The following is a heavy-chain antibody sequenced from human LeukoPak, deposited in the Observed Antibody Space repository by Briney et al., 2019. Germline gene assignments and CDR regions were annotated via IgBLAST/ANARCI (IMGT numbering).Heavy chain of an antibody. Sequence: SETLSLTCTVYGGSFSGYYWSWIRQPPGKGLEWIGEIDHSGSTNYSPSLKSRVTISVDTSKNQFSLRLSSVTAADTAVYYCALYVSTYYSDTSASIRGASDIWGQGTVVTVSS. CDR2: IDHSGST. CDR3: ALYVSTYYSDTSASIRGASDI. D-gene: IGHD3-22*01. CDR1: GGSFSGYY. V-gene: IGHV4-34*01. J-gene: IGHJ3*02.